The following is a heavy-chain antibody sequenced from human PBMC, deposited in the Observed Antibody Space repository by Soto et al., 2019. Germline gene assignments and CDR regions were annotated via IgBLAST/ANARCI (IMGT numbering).Heavy chain of an antibody. CDR1: GFTFSSYG. D-gene: IGHD3-3*01. CDR2: ISYDGSNK. Sequence: GGSLRLSCAASGFTFSSYGMHWVRQAPGKGLEWVAVISYDGSNKYYADSVKGRFTISRDNSKNTLYLQMNSLRAEDTAVYYCAKDGVRFLEWLPHFDYWGQGTLVTVSS. V-gene: IGHV3-30*18. CDR3: AKDGVRFLEWLPHFDY. J-gene: IGHJ4*02.